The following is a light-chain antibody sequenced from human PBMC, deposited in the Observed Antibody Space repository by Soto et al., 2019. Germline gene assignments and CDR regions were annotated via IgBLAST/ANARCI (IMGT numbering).Light chain of an antibody. V-gene: IGKV1-39*01. Sequence: DIQMTQSPSSLSASVGDRATITCRASQSISNYLNWYQQKPGTAPKFLIYAASSLEGGVPSRFSGSGSGTDFNLTIRSLQSEDFATYYCQQSYSIPITFGQGTRLEIK. CDR1: QSISNY. J-gene: IGKJ5*01. CDR3: QQSYSIPIT. CDR2: AAS.